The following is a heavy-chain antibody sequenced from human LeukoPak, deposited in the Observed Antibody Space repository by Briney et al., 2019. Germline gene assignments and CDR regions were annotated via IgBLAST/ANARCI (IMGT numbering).Heavy chain of an antibody. CDR3: ARSAGYSSSWTRYNWFDP. D-gene: IGHD6-13*01. V-gene: IGHV4-59*12. CDR1: GGSISSYY. J-gene: IGHJ5*02. CDR2: IYYSGST. Sequence: SETLSLTCTVSGGSISSYYWSWIRQPPGKGLEWIGYIYYSGSTNYNPSLKSRVTMSVDTSKNQFSLKLSSVTAADTAVYYCARSAGYSSSWTRYNWFDPWGQGTLVTVSS.